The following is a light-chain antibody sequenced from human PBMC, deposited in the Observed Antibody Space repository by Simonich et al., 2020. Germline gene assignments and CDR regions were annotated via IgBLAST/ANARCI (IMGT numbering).Light chain of an antibody. CDR3: SSYTSGSTWV. CDR1: SSDVGGYNY. J-gene: IGLJ3*02. Sequence: QSALTQPASVSGSPGQSITISCTGTSSDVGGYNYVSWYQQHPGKAPKLMVYAVSKRPSGVSNRFSGSKSGNTASLTISGLQAEDEADYYCSSYTSGSTWVFGGGTKLTVL. CDR2: AVS. V-gene: IGLV2-14*01.